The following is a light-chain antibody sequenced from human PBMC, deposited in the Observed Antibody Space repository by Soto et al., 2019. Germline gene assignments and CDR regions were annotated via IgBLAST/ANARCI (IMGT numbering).Light chain of an antibody. J-gene: IGLJ1*01. CDR1: SSDVGAYSY. V-gene: IGLV2-14*01. Sequence: QSVLTQPASVSGSPGQSITISCTGTSSDVGAYSYVSWYQQHPGKAPKLIIYDVSDRPSGISNRFSGPKSDNTASLTISGLQAEEEAEYYCSSYTSSRTYVFGTGTKVTVL. CDR3: SSYTSSRTYV. CDR2: DVS.